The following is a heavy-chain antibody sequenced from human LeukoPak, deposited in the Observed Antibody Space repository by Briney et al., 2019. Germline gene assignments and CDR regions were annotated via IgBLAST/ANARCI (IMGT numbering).Heavy chain of an antibody. D-gene: IGHD3-10*01. CDR3: ALPVREPHL. Sequence: SGGSLRLSCTVSGFPFSTYYMGWLRQTAGKGLEWVAMIGNDGSDKYYVGSLKGRFTISRDNAKNSLFLQMSSLTAEDTALYYCALPVREPHLWGRGTLVTGSS. CDR2: IGNDGSDK. J-gene: IGHJ1*01. V-gene: IGHV3-7*01. CDR1: GFPFSTYY.